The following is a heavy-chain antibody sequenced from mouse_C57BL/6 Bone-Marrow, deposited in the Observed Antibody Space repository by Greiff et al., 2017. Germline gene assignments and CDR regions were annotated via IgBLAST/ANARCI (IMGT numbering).Heavy chain of an antibody. CDR2: ISSGSSTI. D-gene: IGHD1-1*01. Sequence: EVKVVESGGGLVKPGGSLKLSCAASGFTFSDYGMHWVRQAPEKGLEWVAYISSGSSTIYYAYTVKGRFTISRDNAKNTLFLQMTSLRSEDTAMYYCARPHYYGSSLFAYWGQGTLVTVSA. V-gene: IGHV5-17*01. CDR1: GFTFSDYG. CDR3: ARPHYYGSSLFAY. J-gene: IGHJ3*01.